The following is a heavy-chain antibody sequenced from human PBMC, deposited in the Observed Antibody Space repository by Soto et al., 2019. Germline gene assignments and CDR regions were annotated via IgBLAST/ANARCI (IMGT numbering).Heavy chain of an antibody. CDR2: INPNSGGT. J-gene: IGHJ4*02. CDR1: GYTFSDYY. V-gene: IGHV1-2*02. D-gene: IGHD1-1*01. Sequence: GASVKLSCKASGYTFSDYYIHWVRQAPGQGLEWMGWINPNSGGTKYAPKFQGGVTMTRDTSITTAYMELGRLRSGDTAVYYCAREPATAKPEGVDFWGQGTLVTVSS. CDR3: AREPATAKPEGVDF.